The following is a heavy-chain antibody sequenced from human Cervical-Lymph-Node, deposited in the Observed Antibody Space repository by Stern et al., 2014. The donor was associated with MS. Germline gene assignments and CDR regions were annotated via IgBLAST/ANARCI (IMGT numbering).Heavy chain of an antibody. D-gene: IGHD3-10*01. CDR2: IYWDDAK. CDR1: GFSLTTSGVG. Sequence: QVTLRESGPTLVKPTQTLTLTCTFSGFSLTTSGVGVDWIRQPPGKALEWLALIYWDDAKRYSPSLKSRLTITRDTSKNHVVLTMSNMDPVDTATYYCAHTGVYGSGHLWGQGTLVTVSS. CDR3: AHTGVYGSGHL. J-gene: IGHJ4*02. V-gene: IGHV2-5*02.